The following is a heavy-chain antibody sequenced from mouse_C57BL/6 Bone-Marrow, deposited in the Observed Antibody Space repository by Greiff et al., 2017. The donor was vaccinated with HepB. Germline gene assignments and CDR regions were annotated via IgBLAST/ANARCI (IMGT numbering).Heavy chain of an antibody. CDR3: ARCPYYYYGSSYYYYAMDY. V-gene: IGHV1-55*01. Sequence: VQLQQPGAELVKPGASVKMSCKASGYTFTSYWITWVKQRPGQGLEWIGDIYPGSGSTNYNEKFKSKATLTVDTSSSTAYMQLSSLTSEDSAVYYCARCPYYYYGSSYYYYAMDYWGQGTSVTVSS. J-gene: IGHJ4*01. CDR1: GYTFTSYW. D-gene: IGHD1-1*01. CDR2: IYPGSGST.